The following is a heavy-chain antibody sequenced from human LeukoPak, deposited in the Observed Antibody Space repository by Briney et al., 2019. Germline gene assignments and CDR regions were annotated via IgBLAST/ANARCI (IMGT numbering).Heavy chain of an antibody. CDR1: GGSISSGDYY. CDR2: IYYSGST. D-gene: IGHD5-18*01. V-gene: IGHV4-30-4*01. Sequence: SETLSLTCTVSGGSISSGDYYWSWLRQPPGTGLEWIGYIYYSGSTYYNPSLKSRVTISVDTSKNQFSLKLSSVTAADTAVYYCARDVDTAMVGVNAFDIWGQGTMVTVSS. CDR3: ARDVDTAMVGVNAFDI. J-gene: IGHJ3*02.